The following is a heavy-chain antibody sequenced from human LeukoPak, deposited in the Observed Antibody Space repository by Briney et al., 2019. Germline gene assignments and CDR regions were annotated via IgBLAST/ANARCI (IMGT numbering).Heavy chain of an antibody. CDR1: GGSISSSSYY. D-gene: IGHD4-17*01. V-gene: IGHV4-39*06. Sequence: SETLSLTCTVSGGSISSSSYYWGWIRQPPGKGLEWIGSIYYSGSTYYNPSLKSRVTISVDTSKNQFPLKLSSVTAADMAVYYCARARMTTVTRMDYWGQGTLVTVSS. CDR2: IYYSGST. CDR3: ARARMTTVTRMDY. J-gene: IGHJ4*02.